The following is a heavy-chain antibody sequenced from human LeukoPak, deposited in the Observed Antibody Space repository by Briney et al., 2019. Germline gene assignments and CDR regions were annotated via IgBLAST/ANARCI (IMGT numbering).Heavy chain of an antibody. V-gene: IGHV3-30*18. D-gene: IGHD1-26*01. Sequence: PGGSLRLSCAASGFTFSSNGMHWVRQAPGKGLEWVAVISYDGSNKFYADSVRGRFTISRDNSKDTLYLQMNSLRADDTAVYYCAKDGGRYSGSSDMWGQGTKVTVSS. CDR2: ISYDGSNK. CDR1: GFTFSSNG. CDR3: AKDGGRYSGSSDM. J-gene: IGHJ3*02.